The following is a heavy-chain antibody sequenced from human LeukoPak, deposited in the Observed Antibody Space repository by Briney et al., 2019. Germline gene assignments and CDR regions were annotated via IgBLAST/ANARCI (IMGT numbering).Heavy chain of an antibody. CDR1: GFTFSSYA. J-gene: IGHJ4*02. CDR3: AKESVATFSYFDY. D-gene: IGHD5-12*01. V-gene: IGHV3-23*03. CDR2: IYSGGST. Sequence: GGSLRLSCAASGFTFSSYAMSWVRQAPGKGLEWVSVIYSGGSTYYADSVKGRFTISRHNSKNTLYLQMNSLRAEDTAVYYCAKESVATFSYFDYWGQGTLVTVSS.